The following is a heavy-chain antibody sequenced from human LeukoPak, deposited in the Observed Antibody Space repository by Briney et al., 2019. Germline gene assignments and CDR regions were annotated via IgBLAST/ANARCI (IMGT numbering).Heavy chain of an antibody. CDR2: ISWNSGTM. Sequence: GGSLRLSCAASGFTFDDYAMHWVRQAPGKGLEWVSGISWNSGTMVYANSVKGRFTISRDNSKNTLYLQMGSLRAEDMAVYYCATQGGYWGQGTLVTVSS. CDR3: ATQGGY. V-gene: IGHV3-9*03. J-gene: IGHJ4*02. D-gene: IGHD3-16*01. CDR1: GFTFDDYA.